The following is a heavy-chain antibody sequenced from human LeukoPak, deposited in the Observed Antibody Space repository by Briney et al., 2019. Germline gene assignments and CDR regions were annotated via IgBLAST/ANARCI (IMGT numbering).Heavy chain of an antibody. CDR1: GGSISSYY. D-gene: IGHD5-12*01. J-gene: IGHJ4*02. CDR3: ARGIVATTVLDY. Sequence: SETLSLTCTVSGGSISSYYWSWVRQPPGKGLEWIGYVSYSGSTDYNPSLKSRVTISIDTSKNQFSLRLSSVTAADTAVYYCARGIVATTVLDYWGQGTLVTVSS. CDR2: VSYSGST. V-gene: IGHV4-59*12.